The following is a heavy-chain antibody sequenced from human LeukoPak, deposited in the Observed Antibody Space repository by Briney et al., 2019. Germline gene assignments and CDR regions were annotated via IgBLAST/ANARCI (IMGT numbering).Heavy chain of an antibody. J-gene: IGHJ4*02. CDR1: GFTFSSYA. D-gene: IGHD3-10*01. CDR3: ATPSYYYGSGSYYNGGTSTYDN. Sequence: GGSLRLSCAASGFTFSSYAMPWVRQAPGKGLEWVAVISYDGNNKYYADSVKGRFTISRDNSENTLYLQMNSLRAEDTAVYYCATPSYYYGSGSYYNGGTSTYDNWGQGTLVTVSS. V-gene: IGHV3-30-3*01. CDR2: ISYDGNNK.